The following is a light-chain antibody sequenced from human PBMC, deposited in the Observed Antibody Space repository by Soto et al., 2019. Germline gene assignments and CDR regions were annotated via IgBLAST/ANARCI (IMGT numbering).Light chain of an antibody. V-gene: IGLV1-44*01. Sequence: QSVLTQPPSASGTPGQRVTISCSGSNSNIGSNTVNWYQQLPGTAPTLLIYSNNQRPSGVPDRFSGSKSGTSASLAISGLQSEDEADYYCAAWDDSLNGPYVFGTGTKV. CDR2: SNN. J-gene: IGLJ1*01. CDR3: AAWDDSLNGPYV. CDR1: NSNIGSNT.